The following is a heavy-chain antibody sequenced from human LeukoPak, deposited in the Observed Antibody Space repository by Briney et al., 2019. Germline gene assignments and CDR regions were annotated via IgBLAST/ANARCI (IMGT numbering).Heavy chain of an antibody. D-gene: IGHD4-11*01. CDR1: GGTFSSYA. Sequence: ASVKVSCKASGGTFSSYAISWVRQAPGQGLEWMGRIIPILGIANYAQKLQGRVTITADKSTSTAYMELSSLRSEDTAVYYCARNVAVTLSFDYWGQGTLVTVSS. CDR2: IIPILGIA. CDR3: ARNVAVTLSFDY. J-gene: IGHJ4*02. V-gene: IGHV1-69*04.